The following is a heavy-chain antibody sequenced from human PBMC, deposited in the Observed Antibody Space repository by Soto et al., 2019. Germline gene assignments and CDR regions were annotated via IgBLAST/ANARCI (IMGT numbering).Heavy chain of an antibody. Sequence: EVQLLESGGGLVQPGGSLRLSCAASGFTFSRFAMNWVRQAPGKGLEWVSGIGGSGGTTYYADSVKGRFTISRDNSKNTLFLQMHSLRAEDTAVYYCAKDSLGDYYYYGLDVWGQGTTVTVSS. CDR2: IGGSGGTT. CDR3: AKDSLGDYYYYGLDV. CDR1: GFTFSRFA. V-gene: IGHV3-23*01. D-gene: IGHD2-15*01. J-gene: IGHJ6*02.